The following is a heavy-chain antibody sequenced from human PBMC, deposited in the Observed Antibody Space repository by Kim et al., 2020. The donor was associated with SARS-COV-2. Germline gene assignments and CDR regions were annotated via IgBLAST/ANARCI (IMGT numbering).Heavy chain of an antibody. CDR3: AKDRSTLKADADY. D-gene: IGHD3-10*01. J-gene: IGHJ2*01. CDR1: GFTFSSSA. Sequence: GGSLRLSCAASGFTFSSSAMHWVRQAPGKGLEWVAVISYDGSNKYYADSVKGRFTISRDNSKNTLYLQMNSLRAEDTAVYYCAKDRSTLKADADYWGR. V-gene: IGHV3-30-3*01. CDR2: ISYDGSNK.